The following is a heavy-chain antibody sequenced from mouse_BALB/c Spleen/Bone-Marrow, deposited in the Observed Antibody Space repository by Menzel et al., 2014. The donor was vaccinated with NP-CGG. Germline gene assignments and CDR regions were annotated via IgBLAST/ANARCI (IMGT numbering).Heavy chain of an antibody. V-gene: IGHV14-3*02. CDR3: ASYYYGRYFDV. CDR2: IDPANGNT. CDR1: GFYIKDTY. J-gene: IGHJ1*01. D-gene: IGHD1-1*01. Sequence: VTLKESGAELVKPGASVKLSCTASGFYIKDTYMHWVKQRPEQGLEWIGRIDPANGNTKYDPKFQGKATITADTSSNTAYLQLSSLTSEDTAVYYCASYYYGRYFDVWGAGTTVTVSS.